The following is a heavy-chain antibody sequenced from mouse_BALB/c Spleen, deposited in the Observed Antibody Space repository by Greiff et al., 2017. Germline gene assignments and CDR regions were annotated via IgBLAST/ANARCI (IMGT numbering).Heavy chain of an antibody. CDR2: ISDGGSYT. Sequence: EVQRVESGGGLVKPGGSLKLSCAASGFTFSDYYMYWVRQTPEKRLEWVATISDGGSYTYYPDRVKGRFTISRDNAKNYLYLQMSSLKSEYTAMYYCSRENYGYGWYFDVWGAGTTVTVSS. CDR1: GFTFSDYY. D-gene: IGHD1-2*01. V-gene: IGHV5-4*02. J-gene: IGHJ1*01. CDR3: SRENYGYGWYFDV.